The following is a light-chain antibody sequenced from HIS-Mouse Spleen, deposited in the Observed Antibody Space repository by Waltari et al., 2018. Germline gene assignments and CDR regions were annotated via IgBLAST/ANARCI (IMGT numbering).Light chain of an antibody. CDR1: QSVSSN. V-gene: IGKV3-15*01. J-gene: IGKJ1*01. CDR2: GAS. CDR3: QQYNNWPRT. Sequence: EIVMTQSPATLSVSPGERATLSCRASQSVSSNLAWYQQKPGQAPRPLLYGASPRATGIPARFSGSGSGTEFTLTISSMQSEDFAVYYCQQYNNWPRTFGQGTKVEIK.